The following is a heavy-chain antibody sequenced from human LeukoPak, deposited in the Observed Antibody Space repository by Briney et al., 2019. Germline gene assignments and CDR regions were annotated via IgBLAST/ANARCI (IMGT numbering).Heavy chain of an antibody. V-gene: IGHV4-39*01. D-gene: IGHD4-23*01. J-gene: IGHJ4*02. Sequence: SETLSLTCTVSGGSTTINGYYWAWIHQPPGKGLEWIGSIYDSRTIYYNPSLNSRVTISAVTSKNQFSLQLNSVTAADTAVYYCARHDGRSGGTMGALDSWGQGSLVTVSS. CDR3: ARHDGRSGGTMGALDS. CDR2: IYDSRTI. CDR1: GGSTTINGYY.